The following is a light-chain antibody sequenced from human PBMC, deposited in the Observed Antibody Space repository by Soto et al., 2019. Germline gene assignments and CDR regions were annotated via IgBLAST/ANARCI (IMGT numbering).Light chain of an antibody. J-gene: IGLJ1*01. V-gene: IGLV4-69*01. CDR3: QTWGTGIRV. Sequence: QPVLTQSPSASASLGASVKLTCTLSSGHSSYDIAWHQQQPEKGPRYLMKLNSDGSHSKGDGIPDRLSGSSSGAERYLTISSLQSEDEADYYCQTWGTGIRVFGTGTKLTVL. CDR1: SGHSSYD. CDR2: LNSDGSH.